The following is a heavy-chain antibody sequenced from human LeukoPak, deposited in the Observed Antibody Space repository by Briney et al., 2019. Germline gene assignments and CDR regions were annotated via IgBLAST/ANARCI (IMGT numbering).Heavy chain of an antibody. CDR3: ARGHDYGDYGGLWFDH. Sequence: SVKVSCKASGGTFSSYAISWVRQAPGQGLEWMGRVIPIFGKANYAQKFQGRITITTDESTSTAYMELSSLRSEDTAVYYCARGHDYGDYGGLWFDHWGPGTLGTVSS. CDR2: VIPIFGKA. CDR1: GGTFSSYA. J-gene: IGHJ5*02. V-gene: IGHV1-69*05. D-gene: IGHD4-17*01.